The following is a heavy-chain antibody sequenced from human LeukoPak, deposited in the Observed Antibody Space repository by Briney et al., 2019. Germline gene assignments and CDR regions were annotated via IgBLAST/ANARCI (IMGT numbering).Heavy chain of an antibody. CDR1: GGSISSYY. J-gene: IGHJ2*01. CDR2: IYYSGST. CDR3: ARDLVNYYDSSGYYRYFDL. D-gene: IGHD3-22*01. Sequence: SETLSLTCTVSGGSISSYYWSWLRQPPGKGLEWIGYIYYSGSTNYNPSLKSRVTISVDTSKNQFSLKLSSVTAADTALYYCARDLVNYYDSSGYYRYFDLWGRGTLVTVSS. V-gene: IGHV4-59*01.